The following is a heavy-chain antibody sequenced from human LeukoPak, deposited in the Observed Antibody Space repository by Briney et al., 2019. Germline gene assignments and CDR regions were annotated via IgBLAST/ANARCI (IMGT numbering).Heavy chain of an antibody. CDR1: GGSISSYY. J-gene: IGHJ3*02. CDR2: IYTSGST. V-gene: IGHV4-4*07. D-gene: IGHD3-3*01. Sequence: SETLSLTCTVSGGSISSYYWSWIRQPAGKGLEWIGRIYTSGSTNYNPSLKSRVTMSVDTSKNQFSLKLSSVTAADTAVYYCARGGSYYDFWSEPYDAFDIWGQGTMVTVSS. CDR3: ARGGSYYDFWSEPYDAFDI.